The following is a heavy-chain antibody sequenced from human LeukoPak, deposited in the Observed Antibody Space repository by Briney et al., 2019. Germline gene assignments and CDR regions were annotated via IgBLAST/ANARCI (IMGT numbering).Heavy chain of an antibody. CDR3: ARGPFRNVDIAMVASRFDP. V-gene: IGHV1-2*02. CDR2: INPNSGDT. J-gene: IGHJ5*02. CDR1: GYTFTGYY. Sequence: GAPVKVSCKASGYTFTGYYLHWVRQAPGQGLEWTGWINPNSGDTNYSQKFQGRVTMTKDTSITTAYMELSSLRSDDTALYYCARGPFRNVDIAMVASRFDPWGQGTLVTVSS. D-gene: IGHD5-18*01.